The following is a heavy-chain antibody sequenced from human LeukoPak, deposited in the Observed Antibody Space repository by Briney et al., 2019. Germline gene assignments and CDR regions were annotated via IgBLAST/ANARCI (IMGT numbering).Heavy chain of an antibody. J-gene: IGHJ6*02. V-gene: IGHV3-30*02. D-gene: IGHD2-15*01. CDR3: AKDGRVVVVAATHYYYGMDV. CDR1: GFTFSSYS. CDR2: IRYDVSNK. Sequence: PVGSLRLSRAASGFTFSSYSMHWVCQAPRKGLGWVAFIRYDVSNKYYADSVKGRFTISRDNSKNTLYLQMNSLRAEDTAVYYCAKDGRVVVVAATHYYYGMDVWGQGTTVTVSS.